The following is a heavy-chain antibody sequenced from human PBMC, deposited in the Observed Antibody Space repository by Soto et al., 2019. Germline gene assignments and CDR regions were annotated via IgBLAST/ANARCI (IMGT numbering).Heavy chain of an antibody. D-gene: IGHD3-10*01. J-gene: IGHJ4*02. V-gene: IGHV4-39*01. CDR2: IYYSGST. Sequence: SETLSLTCTVSGGSISSSSYYWGWIRQPPGKGLEWIGSIYYSGSTYYNPSLKSRVTISVDTSKNQFSLKLSSVTAADTAVYYCARQGGMTIFDYWGQGTLVTVSS. CDR1: GGSISSSSYY. CDR3: ARQGGMTIFDY.